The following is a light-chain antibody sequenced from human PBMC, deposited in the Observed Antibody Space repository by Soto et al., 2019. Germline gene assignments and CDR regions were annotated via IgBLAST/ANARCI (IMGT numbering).Light chain of an antibody. CDR2: GAS. J-gene: IGKJ1*01. V-gene: IGKV3-20*01. CDR3: QQYGSSPWT. Sequence: EIVLTQSPGTLSLSPWEGATLSCRASQSVSSSYLAWYQQKPGQAPRLLLYGASSRATGIPARFSGSGSGTDFTLSISRLEPEDFAVYYCQQYGSSPWTFGQGTKVDIK. CDR1: QSVSSSY.